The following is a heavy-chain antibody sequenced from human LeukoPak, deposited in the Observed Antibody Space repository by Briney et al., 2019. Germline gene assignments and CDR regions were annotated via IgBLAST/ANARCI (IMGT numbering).Heavy chain of an antibody. J-gene: IGHJ4*02. D-gene: IGHD1-26*01. CDR1: GFTFSGSA. V-gene: IGHV3-73*01. Sequence: PGGSLRLSCAASGFTFSGSAMHWVRQASGKGLDWVGRIRSKANSYATAYAASVKGRFTISRDDSKNPAYLQMNSLKTEDTVAYYCTTVVGATFDYWGQGTLVTVSS. CDR3: TTVVGATFDY. CDR2: IRSKANSYAT.